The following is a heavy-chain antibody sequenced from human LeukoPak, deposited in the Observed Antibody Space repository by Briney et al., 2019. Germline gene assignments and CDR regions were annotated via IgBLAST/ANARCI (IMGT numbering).Heavy chain of an antibody. D-gene: IGHD6-19*01. CDR3: ASLRDIAVTGSYGMDV. J-gene: IGHJ6*02. V-gene: IGHV1-8*01. CDR2: MNPNSGNT. Sequence: ASVKVSCKASGYTLNSYDINWVRQATGQGLEWMGWMNPNSGNTGSAQKFQGRVIMTRDTSISTVYMELSNLRSEDTAVYYCASLRDIAVTGSYGMDVWGQGTAVTVSS. CDR1: GYTLNSYD.